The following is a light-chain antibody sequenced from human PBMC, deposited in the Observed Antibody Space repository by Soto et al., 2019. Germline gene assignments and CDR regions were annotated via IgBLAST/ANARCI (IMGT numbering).Light chain of an antibody. Sequence: ALTQPASVSGSPGQSITISCTGTSSDVGSYNLVSWYQQHPGKAPKLMIYEGSKRPSGVSNRFSGSKSGNTASLTISGLQAEDEADYFCCSYAGSATSVFGTGTQLTVL. CDR1: SSDVGSYNL. J-gene: IGLJ1*01. CDR2: EGS. V-gene: IGLV2-23*01. CDR3: CSYAGSATSV.